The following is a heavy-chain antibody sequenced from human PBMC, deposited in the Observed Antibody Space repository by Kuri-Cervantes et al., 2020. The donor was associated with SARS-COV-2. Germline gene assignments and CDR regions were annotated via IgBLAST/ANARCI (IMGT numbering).Heavy chain of an antibody. Sequence: GSLRLSCTVSGGSISSISYYWGWIRQPPGKGLEWIGLIYYSGSTNYNPSLKSRVTISVDTSKNQFSLKLSSVTAADTAVYYCARDPRHYCSSTSCYSYYGMDVWGQGTTVTVSS. J-gene: IGHJ6*02. CDR2: IYYSGST. V-gene: IGHV4-61*01. D-gene: IGHD2-2*02. CDR3: ARDPRHYCSSTSCYSYYGMDV. CDR1: GGSISSISYY.